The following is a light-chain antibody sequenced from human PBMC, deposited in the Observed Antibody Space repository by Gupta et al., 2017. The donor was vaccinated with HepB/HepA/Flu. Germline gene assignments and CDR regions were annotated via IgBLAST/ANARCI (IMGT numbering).Light chain of an antibody. Sequence: DIQMTQSPSSLSAYVGERVTITCRASQGIRHDLGWFQQKPGKAPKRLIYAASSVPSGVPSRFSGSGSGTVFTLTISSLQPEDIATYYCLQNNRYPVTFGGGTKVEIK. CDR3: LQNNRYPVT. V-gene: IGKV1-17*01. CDR2: AAS. J-gene: IGKJ4*01. CDR1: QGIRHD.